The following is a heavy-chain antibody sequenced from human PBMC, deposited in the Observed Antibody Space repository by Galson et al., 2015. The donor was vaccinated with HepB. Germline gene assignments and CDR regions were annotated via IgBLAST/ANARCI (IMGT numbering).Heavy chain of an antibody. CDR3: SRLGDFSGYSSA. CDR2: IRSKGSNYAT. V-gene: IGHV3-73*01. D-gene: IGHD5-18*01. J-gene: IGHJ4*02. CDR1: GFTFSGSA. Sequence: SLRLSCAASGFTFSGSAIHWVRQAPGKGPEWVGRIRSKGSNYATLYVLSLKGRFTISRDDSKNMAYLYMKGLSIEDTAVYYCSRLGDFSGYSSAWGQGTLVTVSS.